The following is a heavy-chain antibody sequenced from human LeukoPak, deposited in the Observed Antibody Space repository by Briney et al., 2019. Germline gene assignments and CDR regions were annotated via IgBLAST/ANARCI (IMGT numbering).Heavy chain of an antibody. Sequence: SQTLSLTCTVSGGSISSGSYYWSWIGQPAGKGLAWIGRIYTSGSTNYNPSLKSRVTISVDTSKNQFSLKLSSVTAADTAVYYCARQPYDSSGYYLGESDYWGQGTLVTVSS. CDR2: IYTSGST. D-gene: IGHD3-22*01. V-gene: IGHV4-61*02. CDR3: ARQPYDSSGYYLGESDY. CDR1: GGSISSGSYY. J-gene: IGHJ4*02.